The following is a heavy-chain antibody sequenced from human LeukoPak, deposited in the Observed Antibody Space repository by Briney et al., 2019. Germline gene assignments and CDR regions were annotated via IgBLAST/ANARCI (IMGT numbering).Heavy chain of an antibody. CDR2: ISYDGSNK. J-gene: IGHJ4*02. CDR3: AIFRPPLDY. Sequence: QPGRSLRLSCAASGFTFSSYAMHWVRQAPGKGLEWVAVISYDGSNKYYADSVKGRFTISRDNSKNTLYLQMNSLRAEDTAVYYCAIFRPPLDYWGQGTLVTVSS. D-gene: IGHD6-6*01. V-gene: IGHV3-30*04. CDR1: GFTFSSYA.